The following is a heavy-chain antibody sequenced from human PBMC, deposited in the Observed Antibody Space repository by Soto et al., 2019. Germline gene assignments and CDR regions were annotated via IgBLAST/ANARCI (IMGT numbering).Heavy chain of an antibody. CDR3: ARGYSSEYF. V-gene: IGHV6-1*01. Sequence: SQTLSLTCAISGANVSSNSAASNWIRQSPSRGLEWLGRTYYRSKWYNDYAVSVKSRITINPDTSNTQFSLQLNSVTPEDTAVYYCARGYSSEYFWGQGTTVTV. CDR1: GANVSSNSAA. D-gene: IGHD6-19*01. CDR2: TYYRSKWYN. J-gene: IGHJ6*02.